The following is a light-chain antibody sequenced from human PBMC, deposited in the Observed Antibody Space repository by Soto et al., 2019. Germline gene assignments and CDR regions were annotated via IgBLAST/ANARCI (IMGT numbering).Light chain of an antibody. CDR3: QQSYSTPRT. CDR2: AAS. Sequence: DIQMTQSPSSLSASVGDRVTITCRASQSISSYLNWYQQKPGKAPKLLIYAASSLQSGVPSNFSGSGSGTDFTLTIRSLQPEDFATYYCQQSYSTPRTCGQATKVEIK. V-gene: IGKV1-39*01. CDR1: QSISSY. J-gene: IGKJ1*01.